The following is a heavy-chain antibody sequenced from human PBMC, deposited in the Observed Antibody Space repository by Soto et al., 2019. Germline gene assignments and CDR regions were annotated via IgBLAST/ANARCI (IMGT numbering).Heavy chain of an antibody. Sequence: SETLSLTCTVSGGSISSGDYYWSWIRQPPGKGLEWIGYIYYSGSTYYNPSLKSRVTISVDTSKNQFSLKLSSVTAADTAVYYCARDRVVVAATSRDAFDIWGQGTMVTVSS. J-gene: IGHJ3*02. V-gene: IGHV4-30-4*01. D-gene: IGHD2-15*01. CDR1: GGSISSGDYY. CDR2: IYYSGST. CDR3: ARDRVVVAATSRDAFDI.